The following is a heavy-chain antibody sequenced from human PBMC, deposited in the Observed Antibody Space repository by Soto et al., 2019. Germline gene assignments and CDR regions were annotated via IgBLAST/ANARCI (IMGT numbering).Heavy chain of an antibody. CDR2: IEHIGST. J-gene: IGHJ4*02. V-gene: IGHV4-39*01. CDR1: GGSLSSSSYF. D-gene: IGHD3-10*01. CDR3: ARQQITMIRGDPDFDY. Sequence: PSETLSLTCAVCGGSLSSSSYFWAWIRQPPGKGLEWIGSIEHIGSTYYNPSLKSRLTMSVDASKNQFSLILTSVTAADTALYYCARQQITMIRGDPDFDYWGQGTLVTVCS.